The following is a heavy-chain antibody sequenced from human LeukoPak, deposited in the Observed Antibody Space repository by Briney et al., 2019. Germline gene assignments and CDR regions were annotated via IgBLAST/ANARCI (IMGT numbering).Heavy chain of an antibody. J-gene: IGHJ4*02. Sequence: GGSLRLSCAASGFTFGNSWVHWVRQAPGKGLVWVSAISGSGGSTYYADSVKGRFTISRDNSKNTLYLQMNSLRAEDTAVYYCAKDSSPFRYTYFDYWGQGTLVTVSS. CDR3: AKDSSPFRYTYFDY. D-gene: IGHD2-2*02. CDR1: GFTFGNSW. V-gene: IGHV3-23*01. CDR2: ISGSGGST.